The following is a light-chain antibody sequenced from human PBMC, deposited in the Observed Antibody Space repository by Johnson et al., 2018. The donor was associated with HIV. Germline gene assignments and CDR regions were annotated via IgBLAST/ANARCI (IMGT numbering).Light chain of an antibody. CDR3: GTWDSSLSGYV. CDR2: DNN. J-gene: IGLJ1*01. Sequence: QSVLTQPPSASGTPGQRVTISCSGSSSNIGNNFISWYQQLPGSAPKLLIYDNNKRPSGIPDRFSGSKSGTSATLGITGLLTGDEADYYCGTWDSSLSGYVFGTGTKVTVL. V-gene: IGLV1-51*01. CDR1: SSNIGNNF.